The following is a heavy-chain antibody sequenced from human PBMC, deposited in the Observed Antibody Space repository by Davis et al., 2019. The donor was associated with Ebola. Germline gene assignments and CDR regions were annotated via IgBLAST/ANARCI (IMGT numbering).Heavy chain of an antibody. Sequence: GESLKISCAASRFTFSDYSMNWVRQAPGQGPEWVSYISGGSGAIYYADPVKGRFTISRDNSRNILYLQMDGLRAEDTALYYCAKGGRIRSPGIGDKWGQGTLVTVSS. CDR2: ISGGSGAI. CDR3: AKGGRIRSPGIGDK. V-gene: IGHV3-48*01. CDR1: RFTFSDYS. J-gene: IGHJ4*02. D-gene: IGHD3-10*01.